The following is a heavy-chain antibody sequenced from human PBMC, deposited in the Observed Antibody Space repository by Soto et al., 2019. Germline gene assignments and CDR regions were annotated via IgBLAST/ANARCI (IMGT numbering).Heavy chain of an antibody. Sequence: GGSLRLSCAASGFTFSSYAMHWVRQAPGKGLEWVAVISYDGSNKYYADSVKGRFTISRDNSKNTLYLQMNSLRAEDTAVYYWRRYWFRGEALFLANYGMDVWGQGTTVTVSS. CDR1: GFTFSSYA. J-gene: IGHJ6*02. CDR2: ISYDGSNK. V-gene: IGHV3-30-3*01. CDR3: RRYWFRGEALFLANYGMDV. D-gene: IGHD3-10*01.